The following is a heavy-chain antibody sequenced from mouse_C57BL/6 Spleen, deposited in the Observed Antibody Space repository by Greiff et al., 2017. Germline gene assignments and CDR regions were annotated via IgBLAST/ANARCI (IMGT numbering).Heavy chain of an antibody. CDR3: ARSCYYDSMDY. CDR2: INPSNGGT. D-gene: IGHD2-12*01. V-gene: IGHV1-53*01. CDR1: GYTFTSYW. J-gene: IGHJ4*01. Sequence: QVKLQQPGTELVKPGASVKLSCKASGYTFTSYWMHWVKQRPGQGLEWIGNINPSNGGTNYNEKFKSKATLTVDKSSSKAYMQLSSLTSEDSAVYYCARSCYYDSMDYWGQGTSVTVSS.